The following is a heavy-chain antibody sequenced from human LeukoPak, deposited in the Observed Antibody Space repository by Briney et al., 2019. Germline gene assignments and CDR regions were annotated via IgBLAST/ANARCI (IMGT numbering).Heavy chain of an antibody. Sequence: GGSLRLSCAASGFTFSSYAMHWVRQAPGKGLEWVAVISYDGSNKYYADSVKGRFTISRDNSKNTLYLQMNSLRAEDTAVYYCAREDPIPWGQGTLVTVSS. V-gene: IGHV3-30-3*01. CDR1: GFTFSSYA. CDR2: ISYDGSNK. J-gene: IGHJ5*02. CDR3: AREDPIP.